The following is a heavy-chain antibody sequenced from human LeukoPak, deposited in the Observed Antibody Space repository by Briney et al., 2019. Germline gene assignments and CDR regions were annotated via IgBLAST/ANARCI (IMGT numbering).Heavy chain of an antibody. J-gene: IGHJ6*03. Sequence: SETLSLTCTVSGASISSYYWNWIRQTAEKGLEWIGRVDTSGSTNYNPPLKSRATISLDKSKNQFSLKLNSVTAADTAVYYCARDEVTMVRGLISYYYYMDVWGKGTTVTVSS. CDR1: GASISSYY. V-gene: IGHV4-4*07. D-gene: IGHD3-10*01. CDR3: ARDEVTMVRGLISYYYYMDV. CDR2: VDTSGST.